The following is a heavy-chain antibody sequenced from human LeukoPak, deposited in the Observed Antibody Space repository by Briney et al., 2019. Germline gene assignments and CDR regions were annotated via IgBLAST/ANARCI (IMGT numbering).Heavy chain of an antibody. CDR3: ARGDSSGWYSYYYYGMDV. CDR1: GYTFTSYG. D-gene: IGHD6-19*01. J-gene: IGHJ6*02. V-gene: IGHV1-18*01. CDR2: ISAYNGNT. Sequence: ASVKVSCKASGYTFTSYGISWVRRAPGQGLEWMGWISAYNGNTNYAQKLQGRVTMTTDTSTSTAYMELRSLRSDDTAVYYCARGDSSGWYSYYYYGMDVWGQGTTVTVSS.